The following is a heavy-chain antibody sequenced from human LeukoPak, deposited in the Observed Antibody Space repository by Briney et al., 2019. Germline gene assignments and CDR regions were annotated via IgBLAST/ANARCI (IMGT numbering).Heavy chain of an antibody. CDR1: GFTFSGYW. V-gene: IGHV3-7*01. CDR2: IRQDGSDK. Sequence: SGGSLRLSCAASGFTFSGYWMSWVRQAPGKGLEGVANIRQDGSDKYYVDSVRGRYTISRDNADYSLYLHMNSLRAEDTAVYYCAKQRGQGYYFDYWGQGILVTVSS. D-gene: IGHD1/OR15-1a*01. CDR3: AKQRGQGYYFDY. J-gene: IGHJ4*02.